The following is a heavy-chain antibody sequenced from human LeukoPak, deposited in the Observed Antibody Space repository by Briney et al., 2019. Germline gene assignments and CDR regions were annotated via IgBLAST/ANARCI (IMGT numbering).Heavy chain of an antibody. CDR1: GGSISSYY. D-gene: IGHD3-9*01. CDR3: ARHSDDILPGYYYYYGMDV. Sequence: SETLSHTCTVSGGSISSYYRSWIRQPPGKGLEWIGYIYYSGSTNYNPSLKSRVTISVDTSKNQFSLKLSSVTAADTAVYYCARHSDDILPGYYYYYGMDVWGQGTTVTVSS. CDR2: IYYSGST. J-gene: IGHJ6*02. V-gene: IGHV4-59*08.